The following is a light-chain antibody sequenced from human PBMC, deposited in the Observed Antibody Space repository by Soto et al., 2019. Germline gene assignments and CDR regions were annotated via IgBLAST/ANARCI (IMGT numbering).Light chain of an antibody. CDR1: QSFSSW. J-gene: IGKJ4*01. Sequence: DIQMTQSPSTLSASVGDRVTITCRASQSFSSWLAWYQQKPGKAPKLLLYKASSLAIGVSSRFSGSGSGTEFTLTISSLQPDDFATYYCQQYNTYPLTFGGGTTVEIK. V-gene: IGKV1-5*03. CDR2: KAS. CDR3: QQYNTYPLT.